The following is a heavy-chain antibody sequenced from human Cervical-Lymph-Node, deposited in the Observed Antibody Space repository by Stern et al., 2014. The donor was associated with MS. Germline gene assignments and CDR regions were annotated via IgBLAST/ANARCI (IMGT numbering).Heavy chain of an antibody. J-gene: IGHJ6*02. CDR3: ARDQWGSSSGVDV. D-gene: IGHD6-6*01. CDR2: IWYDGSNK. Sequence: QVQLVQSGGGVVQPGRSLRLSRAASGVTFRSYGTHWVRQAPGKGLEWLGVIWYDGSNKYYADSVKGRFTISIDNSKNTLYLQMNSLRAEDTAVYYCARDQWGSSSGVDVWGQGTTVTVSS. CDR1: GVTFRSYG. V-gene: IGHV3-33*01.